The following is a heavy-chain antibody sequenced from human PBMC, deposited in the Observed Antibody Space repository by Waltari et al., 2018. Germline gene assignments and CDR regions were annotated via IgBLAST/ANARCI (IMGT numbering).Heavy chain of an antibody. D-gene: IGHD3-10*01. J-gene: IGHJ4*02. CDR1: GGTFSSYA. CDR3: AREGFGELLSLTH. CDR2: IIPILGIA. V-gene: IGHV1-69*04. Sequence: QVQLVQSGAEVKKPGSSVKVSCKASGGTFSSYAISWVRQAPGQGLEWMGRIIPILGIANYAQKFQGRVTITADKSTSTAYMELSSLRSEDTAVYYCAREGFGELLSLTHWGQGTLVTVSS.